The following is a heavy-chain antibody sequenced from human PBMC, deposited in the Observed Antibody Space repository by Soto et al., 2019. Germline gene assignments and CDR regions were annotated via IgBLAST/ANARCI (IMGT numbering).Heavy chain of an antibody. CDR2: ISSSSSYI. D-gene: IGHD3-10*01. V-gene: IGHV3-21*01. CDR1: GFTFSSYS. CDR3: ARGGVRGVITWVYFDY. J-gene: IGHJ4*02. Sequence: EVQLVESGGGLVKPGGSLRLSCAASGFTFSSYSMNWVRQAPGKGLEWVSSISSSSSYIYYADSVKGRFTISRDNAKNSLYLQMNSLRAEDTAVYYCARGGVRGVITWVYFDYWGQGTLVTVSS.